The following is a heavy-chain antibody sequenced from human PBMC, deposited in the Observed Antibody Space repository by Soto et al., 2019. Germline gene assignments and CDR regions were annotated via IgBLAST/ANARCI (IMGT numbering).Heavy chain of an antibody. J-gene: IGHJ4*02. V-gene: IGHV3-30*04. CDR1: GFTFSSYA. Sequence: QVQLVESGGGVVQPGRSLRLSCAASGFTFSSYAMHWVRQAPGKGLEWVASISHDGSKKDYSDSVKGRFTISRDNSKNSLSLEMNGLRPEDTALYYCAKDAGHQDYFDYWGQGTLVTVSS. CDR3: AKDAGHQDYFDY. CDR2: ISHDGSKK. D-gene: IGHD6-13*01.